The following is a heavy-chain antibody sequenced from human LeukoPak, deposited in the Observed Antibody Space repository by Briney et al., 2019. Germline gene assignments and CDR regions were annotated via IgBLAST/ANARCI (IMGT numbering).Heavy chain of an antibody. Sequence: GGSLRLSCAASGFTFSTFTMNWVRQAPGKGLEWVSSISSSSSFIYYADSVKGRFTISRDNAKNSLYLQMNSLRAEDTAVYYCARALGNGYNYDYWGQGTLVTVSS. D-gene: IGHD5-18*01. J-gene: IGHJ4*02. CDR1: GFTFSTFT. CDR2: ISSSSSFI. V-gene: IGHV3-21*01. CDR3: ARALGNGYNYDY.